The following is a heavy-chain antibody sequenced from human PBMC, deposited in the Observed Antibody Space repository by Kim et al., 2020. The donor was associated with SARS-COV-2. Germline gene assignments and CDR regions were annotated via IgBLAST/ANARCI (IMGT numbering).Heavy chain of an antibody. Sequence: GGSLRLSCAASGFTFSSYWMSWVRQAPGKGLEWVANIKQDGSEKYYVDSVKGRFTISRDNAKNSLYLQMNSLRAEDTAVYYCARDLTAPGAAGILDYWGQGTLVTVSS. D-gene: IGHD6-13*01. V-gene: IGHV3-7*03. J-gene: IGHJ4*02. CDR3: ARDLTAPGAAGILDY. CDR1: GFTFSSYW. CDR2: IKQDGSEK.